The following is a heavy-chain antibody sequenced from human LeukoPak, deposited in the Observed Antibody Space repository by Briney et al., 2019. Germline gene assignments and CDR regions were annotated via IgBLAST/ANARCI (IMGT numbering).Heavy chain of an antibody. CDR3: AKGSWIQLWSPVYWYFDL. CDR2: ISGSGGST. CDR1: GFTFSSYA. D-gene: IGHD5-18*01. V-gene: IGHV3-23*01. J-gene: IGHJ2*01. Sequence: PGGSLRLSCAASGFTFSSYAMSWVRQAPGKGLEWVSAISGSGGSTYYADSVKGRFTISRDNSKNTLYLQMNSLRAEDTAVYYCAKGSWIQLWSPVYWYFDLWGRGTLVTVSS.